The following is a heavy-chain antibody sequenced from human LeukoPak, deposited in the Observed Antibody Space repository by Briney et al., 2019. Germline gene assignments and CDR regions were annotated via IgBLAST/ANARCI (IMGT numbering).Heavy chain of an antibody. J-gene: IGHJ5*02. CDR1: GGTFSSYA. CDR2: INPNSGGT. Sequence: ASVKVSCNASGGTFSSYAISWVRQAPGQGLEWMGWINPNSGGTNYAQKFQGRVTMTRDTSISTAYMELSRLRSDDTAVYYCARVQGPYYYDSSGYYPWGQGTLVTVSS. V-gene: IGHV1-2*02. CDR3: ARVQGPYYYDSSGYYP. D-gene: IGHD3-22*01.